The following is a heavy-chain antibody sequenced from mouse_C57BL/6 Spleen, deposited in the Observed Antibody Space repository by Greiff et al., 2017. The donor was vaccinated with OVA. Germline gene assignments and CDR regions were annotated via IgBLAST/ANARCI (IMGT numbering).Heavy chain of an antibody. D-gene: IGHD1-1*01. J-gene: IGHJ4*01. CDR1: GYTFTSYT. CDR2: INPSSGYT. V-gene: IGHV1-4*01. CDR3: AREGFITTVVATDAMDY. Sequence: VQLQQSGAELARPGASVKMSCKASGYTFTSYTMHWVKQRPGQGLEWIGYINPSSGYTKYNQKFKDKATLTADKSSSTAYMQLSSLTSEDSAVYYCAREGFITTVVATDAMDYWGQGTSVTVSS.